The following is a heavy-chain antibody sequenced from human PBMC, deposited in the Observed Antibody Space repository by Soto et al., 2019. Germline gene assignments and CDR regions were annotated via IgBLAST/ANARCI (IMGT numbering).Heavy chain of an antibody. J-gene: IGHJ3*02. D-gene: IGHD6-19*01. CDR2: ITPIFGTA. CDR3: ATGPRIAVARGAFDI. CDR1: GGTFSSYA. V-gene: IGHV1-69*13. Sequence: ASVKVSCKASGGTFSSYAISWVRQAPGQGLEWMGGITPIFGTANYAQKFQGRVTITADESTSTAYMELSSLRSEDTAVYYCATGPRIAVARGAFDIWGQGTMVTVS.